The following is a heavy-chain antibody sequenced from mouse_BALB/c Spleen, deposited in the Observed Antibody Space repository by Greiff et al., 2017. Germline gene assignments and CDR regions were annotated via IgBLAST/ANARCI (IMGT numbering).Heavy chain of an antibody. J-gene: IGHJ3*01. CDR2: INSNGGST. CDR1: GFTFSSYG. CDR3: ARDGSSPFAY. D-gene: IGHD1-1*01. Sequence: EVKLVESGGGLVQPGGSLKLSCAASGFTFSSYGMSWVRQTPDKRLELVATINSNGGSTYYPDSVKGRFTISRDNAKNTLYLQMSSLKSEDTAMYYCARDGSSPFAYWGQGTLVTVSA. V-gene: IGHV5-6-3*01.